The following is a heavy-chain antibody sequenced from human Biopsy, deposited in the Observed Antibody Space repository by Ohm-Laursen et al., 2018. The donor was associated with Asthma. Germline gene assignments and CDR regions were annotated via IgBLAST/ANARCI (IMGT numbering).Heavy chain of an antibody. CDR1: GFAFGSYA. Sequence: SLRLSCAASGFAFGSYAMYWVRQSPGKGPEWVALISYDGREKGYVDSVKGRFTISRDNVRNRLHLQMSSLRPEDSAAYYCAKDRFDNSMTSKHYYYGIDVWGQGTTVTVSS. J-gene: IGHJ6*02. CDR2: ISYDGREK. D-gene: IGHD3-10*01. CDR3: AKDRFDNSMTSKHYYYGIDV. V-gene: IGHV3-30*18.